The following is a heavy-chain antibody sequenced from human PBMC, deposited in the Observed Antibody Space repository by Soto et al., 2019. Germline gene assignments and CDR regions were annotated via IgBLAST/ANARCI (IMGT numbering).Heavy chain of an antibody. Sequence: VKLPCRGSGYTFPGKGIDWGRQAPGQGLEWMGWISAYNGNTNYAQKLQGRVTMTTDTSTSTAYMELRSLRSDDTAVYYCARLYSVNWLDPWGQGTLVTVSS. CDR3: ARLYSVNWLDP. CDR1: GYTFPGKG. D-gene: IGHD2-8*01. V-gene: IGHV1-18*01. J-gene: IGHJ5*02. CDR2: ISAYNGNT.